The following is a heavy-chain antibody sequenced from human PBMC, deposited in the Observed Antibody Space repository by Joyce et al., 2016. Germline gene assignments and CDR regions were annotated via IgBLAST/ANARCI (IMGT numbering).Heavy chain of an antibody. CDR2: ISGSGGST. J-gene: IGHJ6*02. Sequence: EVQVLESGGGLVQPGGSLRLSCAASELTFSSYAMTWVRQAPGKGLEWVSAISGSGGSTHYADYVKGRFTISRDNSKNTLYLQMNSLRAEDTAIYYCAKLLYAQYYYGMDVWGQGTTVTVSS. CDR1: ELTFSSYA. V-gene: IGHV3-23*01. D-gene: IGHD2/OR15-2a*01. CDR3: AKLLYAQYYYGMDV.